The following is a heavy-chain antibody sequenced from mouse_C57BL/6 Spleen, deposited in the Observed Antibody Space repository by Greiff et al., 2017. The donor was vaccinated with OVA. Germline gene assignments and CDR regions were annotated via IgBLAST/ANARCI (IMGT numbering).Heavy chain of an antibody. Sequence: VQLQQSGAELVRPGTSVKVSCKASGYAFTNYLIEWVKQRPGQGLEWIGVINPGSGGTNYNEKFKGKATLTADKSYSTAYMQLSSLTSADSAVYICARSRSYDYGSSPFDYWGQGTTLTVSS. CDR3: ARSRSYDYGSSPFDY. CDR2: INPGSGGT. CDR1: GYAFTNYL. J-gene: IGHJ2*01. V-gene: IGHV1-54*01. D-gene: IGHD1-1*01.